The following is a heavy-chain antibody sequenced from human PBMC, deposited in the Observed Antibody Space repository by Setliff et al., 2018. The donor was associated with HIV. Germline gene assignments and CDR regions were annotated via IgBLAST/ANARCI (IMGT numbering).Heavy chain of an antibody. D-gene: IGHD4-17*01. CDR1: GGSISSYY. V-gene: IGHV4-59*01. CDR3: ATTTVATPDPYYFDI. Sequence: SETLSLTCTVSGGSISSYYWSWIRQSPGKGLEWIGYIYYTGSTNFNPSVESRVTISVDTSKSQFSLKLRSVTAADTAVYYCATTTVATPDPYYFDIWGQGTLVTV. J-gene: IGHJ4*02. CDR2: IYYTGST.